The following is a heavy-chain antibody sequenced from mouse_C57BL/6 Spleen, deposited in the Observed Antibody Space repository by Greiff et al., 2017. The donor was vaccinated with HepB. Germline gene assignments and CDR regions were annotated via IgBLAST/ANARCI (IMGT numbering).Heavy chain of an antibody. CDR3: ARQGLYYAMDY. CDR2: ISGGGGNT. Sequence: EVQLVESGGGLVKPGGSLKLSCAASGFTFSSYTMSWVRQTPEKRLEWVATISGGGGNTYYPDSVKGRFTIARDNAKNTLYLQMSSLRSEDTALYYCARQGLYYAMDYWGQGTSVTVSS. D-gene: IGHD2-13*01. J-gene: IGHJ4*01. V-gene: IGHV5-9*01. CDR1: GFTFSSYT.